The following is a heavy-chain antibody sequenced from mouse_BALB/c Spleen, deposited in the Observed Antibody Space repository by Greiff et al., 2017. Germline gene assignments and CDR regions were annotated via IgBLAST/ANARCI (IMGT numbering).Heavy chain of an antibody. J-gene: IGHJ4*01. CDR1: GYTFTSYW. CDR2: IDPSDSYT. Sequence: QVQLQQPGAELVKPGASVKLSCKASGYTFTSYWMHWVKQRPGQGLEWIGEIDPSDSYTNYNQKFKGKATLTVDKSSSTAYMQLSSLTSEDSAVYYCATGAWGYWGQGTSVTVSS. CDR3: ATGAWGY. V-gene: IGHV1-69*02.